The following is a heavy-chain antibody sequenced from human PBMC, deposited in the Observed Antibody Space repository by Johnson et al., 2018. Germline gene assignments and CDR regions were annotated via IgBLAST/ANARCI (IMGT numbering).Heavy chain of an antibody. CDR2: ISYDGSNK. CDR3: AKDLPFDY. Sequence: QLVQSGGGVVQPGRTLRLSCAASGFTFSTYGMHWVRQAPGKGLEWVAVISYDGSNKYYADSVKGRFTIARDNSKNTLYMEMNNLRDEDTAVYYCAKDLPFDYWGQGTLVTVSS. J-gene: IGHJ4*02. CDR1: GFTFSTYG. V-gene: IGHV3-30*18.